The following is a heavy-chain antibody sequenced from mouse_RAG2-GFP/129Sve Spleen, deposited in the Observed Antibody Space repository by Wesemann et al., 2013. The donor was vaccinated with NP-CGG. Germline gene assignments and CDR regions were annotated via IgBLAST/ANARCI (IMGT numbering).Heavy chain of an antibody. CDR2: IYPGDGDT. D-gene: IGHD2-4*01. V-gene: IGHV1-82*01. Sequence: QVQLQQSGPELVKPGASVKISCKASGYAFSSSWMNWVKQRPGQGLEWIGRIYPGDGDTNYNGKFKGKATLTADKSSSTAYMQLSSLTSVDSAVYFCARSTMITGGYYAMDYWGQGTSVTVSS. CDR1: GYAFSSSW. CDR3: ARSTMITGGYYAMDY. J-gene: IGHJ4*01.